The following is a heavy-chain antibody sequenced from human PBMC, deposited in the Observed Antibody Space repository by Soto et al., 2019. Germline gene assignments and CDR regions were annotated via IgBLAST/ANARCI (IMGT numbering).Heavy chain of an antibody. CDR2: ISNYNGKT. CDR3: ARGFVRDGYPGGYYYGMDV. Sequence: ASVKVSCKVSGYTLTELSMHWVRQAPGQGLEWMGWISNYNGKTNYAQILQGRVTITADESTSTAYMELSSLRSEDTAVYYCARGFVRDGYPGGYYYGMDVWGQGTTVTVSS. V-gene: IGHV1-24*01. J-gene: IGHJ6*02. CDR1: GYTLTELS. D-gene: IGHD5-12*01.